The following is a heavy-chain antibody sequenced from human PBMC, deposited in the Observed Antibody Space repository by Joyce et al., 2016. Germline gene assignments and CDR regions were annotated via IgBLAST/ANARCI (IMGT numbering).Heavy chain of an antibody. V-gene: IGHV3-30*18. CDR2: ISYDGSNK. D-gene: IGHD6-19*01. J-gene: IGHJ4*02. CDR1: GFTFSSYG. CDR3: AKDEQIYSSAWYIFDY. Sequence: QVQLVESGGGVVQPGRSLRLSCAASGFTFSSYGIHWVRQAQGKGMEWVSVISYDGSNKYYGDSVNGRFTISRDNAKNTLYLQMNSLKTEDTAGYYCAKDEQIYSSAWYIFDYWGQGTLVTVSS.